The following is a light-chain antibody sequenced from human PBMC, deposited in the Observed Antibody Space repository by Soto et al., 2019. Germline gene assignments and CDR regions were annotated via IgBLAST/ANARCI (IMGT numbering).Light chain of an antibody. V-gene: IGKV3-20*01. CDR3: QKYGSSPPWT. CDR2: GAS. Sequence: EIVLTQSPGTLSLSPGERATLSCRASQSVSSSYLAWYQQKPGQAPRLLIYGASSRATGIPDRLSGSGSGTDFTLTISSLEPEDFAVYYCQKYGSSPPWTFGQGTQVEIK. CDR1: QSVSSSY. J-gene: IGKJ1*01.